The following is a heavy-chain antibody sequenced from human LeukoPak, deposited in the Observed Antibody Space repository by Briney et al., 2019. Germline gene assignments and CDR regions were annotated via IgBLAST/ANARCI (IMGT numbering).Heavy chain of an antibody. J-gene: IGHJ6*03. Sequence: PSETLSLTCAVYGGSFSGYYWSWIRQPPGKGLEWIGEINHSGSTNYNPSLKSRVTISVDTSKNQFSLKLSSVTAADTAVYYCARGGERVTAGTIGGGPRRYYYYYMDVWGEGTTVTVSS. CDR1: GGSFSGYY. CDR2: INHSGST. V-gene: IGHV4-34*01. D-gene: IGHD1-1*01. CDR3: ARGGERVTAGTIGGGPRRYYYYYMDV.